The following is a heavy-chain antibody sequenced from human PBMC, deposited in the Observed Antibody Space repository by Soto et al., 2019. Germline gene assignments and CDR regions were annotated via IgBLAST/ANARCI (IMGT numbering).Heavy chain of an antibody. V-gene: IGHV3-74*01. J-gene: IGHJ4*02. Sequence: EVQLVESGGGLVQPGGSLRLSCAASGFTFSSYWMHWVRQAPGKGLVWVSRINSDGSSTSYADSVKGRFTISRDNAKNTLYLQMNSLRAEDTAVYYCARFPSYDYIWGSYPDYWGQGTLVTVSS. CDR2: INSDGSST. CDR3: ARFPSYDYIWGSYPDY. D-gene: IGHD3-16*02. CDR1: GFTFSSYW.